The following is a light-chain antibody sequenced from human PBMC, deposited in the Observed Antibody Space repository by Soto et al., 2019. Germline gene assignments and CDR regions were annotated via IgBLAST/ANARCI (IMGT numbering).Light chain of an antibody. CDR1: QSIRSQY. Sequence: EIVLTQSPGTLSLSPGESGTVACRASQSIRSQYLAWYQQRPGQAPRLLIYATSTRATGVPDRFSGSGSGTDFTLTINRLEPEDFAVYYCQVYGTSLPYTFGQGTKLDIK. V-gene: IGKV3-20*01. J-gene: IGKJ2*01. CDR3: QVYGTSLPYT. CDR2: ATS.